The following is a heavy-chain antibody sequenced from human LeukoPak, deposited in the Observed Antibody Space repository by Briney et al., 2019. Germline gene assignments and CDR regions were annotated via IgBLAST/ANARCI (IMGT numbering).Heavy chain of an antibody. V-gene: IGHV3-30*18. CDR1: GFTFSSYG. D-gene: IGHD5-18*01. CDR2: ISYDGSSK. Sequence: PGRSLRLSCAASGFTFSSYGMQWVRKAPGKGREWVAVISYDGSSKFYEDSVKGRFTISRDNSKNTLYLQMNSLRVEDTAVYYCVKEFGGYSYGAYFDYWGQGTLVTVSS. J-gene: IGHJ4*02. CDR3: VKEFGGYSYGAYFDY.